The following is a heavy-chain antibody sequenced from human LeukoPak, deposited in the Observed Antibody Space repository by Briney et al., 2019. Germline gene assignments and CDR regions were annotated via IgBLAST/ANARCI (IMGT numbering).Heavy chain of an antibody. J-gene: IGHJ6*02. D-gene: IGHD6-19*01. Sequence: PGGSLRLSCAASGFTFSSYDMHWVRQAPGKGLEWVAVISYDGSNKYYADSVKGRFTISRDNSKNTLYLQMNSLRAEDTAVYYCSVAGTRDYYYYYGMDVWGQGTTVTVSS. CDR1: GFTFSSYD. V-gene: IGHV3-30*03. CDR3: SVAGTRDYYYYYGMDV. CDR2: ISYDGSNK.